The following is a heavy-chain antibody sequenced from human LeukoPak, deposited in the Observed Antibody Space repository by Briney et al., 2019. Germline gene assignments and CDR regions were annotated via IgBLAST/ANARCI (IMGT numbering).Heavy chain of an antibody. Sequence: GGSLRLSCAPSGFTFSNYAMSWVRQAPGKGLEWVSGLSGNGGSTYYADSVKGRFTISRDKSKNTLYLQMNSLKAEDTALYYCAKYSGYSSYGYYFDYWGQGTLVTVSS. CDR2: LSGNGGST. CDR3: AKYSGYSSYGYYFDY. J-gene: IGHJ4*02. CDR1: GFTFSNYA. V-gene: IGHV3-23*01. D-gene: IGHD5-12*01.